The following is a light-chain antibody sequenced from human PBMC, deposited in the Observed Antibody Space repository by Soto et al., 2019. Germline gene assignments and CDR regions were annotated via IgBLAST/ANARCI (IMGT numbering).Light chain of an antibody. CDR2: GAS. CDR3: QQYTSSLIT. J-gene: IGKJ5*01. CDR1: QRLSSN. V-gene: IGKV3-20*01. Sequence: TPSAVTLSLSPSERATLSCRASQRLSSNLAWYQQKPGQAPRLLIYGASGRATGIPDRFSGSGSGTDFTLTISRLEPADFAGYYCQQYTSSLITFGQGTRLEI.